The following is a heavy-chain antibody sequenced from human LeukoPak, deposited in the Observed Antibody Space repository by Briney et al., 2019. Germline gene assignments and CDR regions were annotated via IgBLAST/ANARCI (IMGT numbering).Heavy chain of an antibody. J-gene: IGHJ3*02. CDR3: ARRDSSGYYHDAFDI. CDR2: IIPIFGTA. V-gene: IGHV1-69*13. Sequence: ASVKVSCKASGGTFSSYSLSWVRQAPGQGLEWMGGIIPIFGTANYAQKFQGRVTITADESTSTAYMELSSLRSEDTAVYYCARRDSSGYYHDAFDIWGQGTMVTVSS. D-gene: IGHD3-22*01. CDR1: GGTFSSYS.